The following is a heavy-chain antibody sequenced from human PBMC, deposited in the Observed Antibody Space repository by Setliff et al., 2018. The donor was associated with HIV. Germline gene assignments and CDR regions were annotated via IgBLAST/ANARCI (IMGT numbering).Heavy chain of an antibody. V-gene: IGHV4-61*09. Sequence: SETLSLTCSVSGGSVSSSSYYWTWIRQPAGKGLEWIGHLHSSGDAYYGPSLKSRVVMSLDTSKNQFSLRLNSVTAADTAVYYCARESPSMSLDAWGQGTLVTVSS. D-gene: IGHD3-10*02. CDR1: GGSVSSSSYY. CDR3: ARESPSMSLDA. CDR2: LHSSGDA. J-gene: IGHJ1*01.